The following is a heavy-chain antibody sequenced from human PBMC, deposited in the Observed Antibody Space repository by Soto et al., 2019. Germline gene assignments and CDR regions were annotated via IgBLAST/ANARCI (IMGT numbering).Heavy chain of an antibody. J-gene: IGHJ4*02. CDR3: ARPPDYYDRLRYFDY. D-gene: IGHD3-22*01. CDR2: ISAYNGNT. V-gene: IGHV1-18*01. CDR1: GYTFTSYG. Sequence: VASVKVSCKASGYTFTSYGISWVRQAPGQGLEWMGWISAYNGNTNYAQKLQGRVTMTTDTSTSTAYMELRRLRSDDTAVYYCARPPDYYDRLRYFDYCGQRTLVTLSS.